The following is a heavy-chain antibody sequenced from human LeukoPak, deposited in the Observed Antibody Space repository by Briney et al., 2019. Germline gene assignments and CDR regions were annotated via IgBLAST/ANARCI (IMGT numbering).Heavy chain of an antibody. CDR1: GFTFSSYE. D-gene: IGHD2-15*01. CDR3: ARRSCSGGSCYSGP. CDR2: ISSSGSTI. J-gene: IGHJ5*02. V-gene: IGHV3-48*03. Sequence: GGSLRLSCAASGFTFSSYEMNWVRQAPGKGLEWVSYISSSGSTIYYADSVKGRFTISRDNAKNSLYLQMNSLRAEDTAVYYCARRSCSGGSCYSGPWGQGTLVTVSS.